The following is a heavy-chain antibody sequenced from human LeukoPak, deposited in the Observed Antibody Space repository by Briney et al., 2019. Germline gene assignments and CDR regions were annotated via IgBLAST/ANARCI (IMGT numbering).Heavy chain of an antibody. CDR1: GFTFSSYG. V-gene: IGHV3-33*01. D-gene: IGHD1-26*01. CDR2: IWYDGSIK. CDR3: ARVGSGSYFLDGFDI. Sequence: GRSLRLSCAASGFTFSSYGMHWVRQAPGKGLEWVAVIWYDGSIKYYADSVKGRFTISRDNPKNTLYLQMNSLRAEDTAVYYCARVGSGSYFLDGFDIWGQGTMVTGSS. J-gene: IGHJ3*02.